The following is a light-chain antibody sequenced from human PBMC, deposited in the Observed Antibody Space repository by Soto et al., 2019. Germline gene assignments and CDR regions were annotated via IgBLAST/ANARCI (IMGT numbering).Light chain of an antibody. J-gene: IGLJ1*01. CDR3: SSYTSSSPYV. Sequence: QSALTQPTSVSGSAGKSITISCTGTSSDVGGYNYVSWYQQHPGKAPKLMIYDVSNRPSGVSNRFSGSKSGNTASLTISGLQAEDEADYYCSSYTSSSPYVFGTGTKLTV. CDR2: DVS. V-gene: IGLV2-14*01. CDR1: SSDVGGYNY.